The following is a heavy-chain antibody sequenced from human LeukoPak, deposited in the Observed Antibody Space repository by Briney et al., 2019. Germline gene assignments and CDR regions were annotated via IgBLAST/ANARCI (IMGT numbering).Heavy chain of an antibody. CDR2: ISAYNGNT. CDR3: AREATDSSGWYYFDY. V-gene: IGHV1-18*01. CDR1: GYTFTSYG. J-gene: IGHJ4*02. Sequence: ASVKVSCKASGYTFTSYGISWVRQAPGQGLEWMGWISAYNGNTNYAQKLQGRVTMTTDTSTSTAYMELRSLRSDDTAVYYCAREATDSSGWYYFDYWGQGTLVTVSS. D-gene: IGHD6-19*01.